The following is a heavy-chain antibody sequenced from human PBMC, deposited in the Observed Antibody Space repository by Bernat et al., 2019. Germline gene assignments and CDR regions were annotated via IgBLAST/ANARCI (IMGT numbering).Heavy chain of an antibody. D-gene: IGHD2-2*01. CDR1: GYTFTSYY. CDR2: INSSGGST. V-gene: IGHV1-46*01. CDR3: ARDRSVVVPAAMTDY. Sequence: QVQLVQSGAEVKKPGASVKVSCKASGYTFTSYYMHWVRQAPGQGLEWMGIINSSGGSTRYAQKFQGRVTMTRDTSTSTVYMELSSLRSDDTAVYYCARDRSVVVPAAMTDYWGQGTLVTVSS. J-gene: IGHJ4*02.